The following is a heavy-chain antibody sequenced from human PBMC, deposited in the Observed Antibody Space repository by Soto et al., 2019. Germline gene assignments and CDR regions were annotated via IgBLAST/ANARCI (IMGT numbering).Heavy chain of an antibody. CDR3: ARGRRYCSSTSCQGWFDP. V-gene: IGHV1-3*01. CDR2: INAGNGNT. CDR1: GYTFTSYA. Sequence: ASVKVSCKASGYTFTSYAMHWVRQAPGQRLEWMGWINAGNGNTKYSQKFQGRVTITRDTSASTAYMELSSLRSEDTAVYYCARGRRYCSSTSCQGWFDPWGQGTLVTVSS. D-gene: IGHD2-2*01. J-gene: IGHJ5*02.